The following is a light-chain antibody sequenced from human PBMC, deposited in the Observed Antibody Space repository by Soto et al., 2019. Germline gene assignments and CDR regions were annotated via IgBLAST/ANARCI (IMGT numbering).Light chain of an antibody. CDR2: DAS. CDR3: KQFQGT. CDR1: QSISSW. V-gene: IGKV1-5*01. J-gene: IGKJ4*01. Sequence: DIPMTQSPSTLSASVGDRVTITCRASQSISSWLAWYQQKPGKAPKLLIYDASSLESGVPSRFSGSGSGTEFTLTISSLQPDGCATYYCKQFQGTFGGGTKVDIK.